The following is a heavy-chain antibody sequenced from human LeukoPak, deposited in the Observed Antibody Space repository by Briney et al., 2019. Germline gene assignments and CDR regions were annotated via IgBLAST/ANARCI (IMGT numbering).Heavy chain of an antibody. D-gene: IGHD3-9*01. CDR1: GGTFSSYA. CDR3: ARGGPDILTGYLFDY. Sequence: ASVKVSCKASGGTFSSYAISWVRQAPGQGLEWMGWINPNSGGTNYAQKFQGWVTMTRDTSISTAYMELSRLRSDDTAVYYCARGGPDILTGYLFDYWGQGTLVTVSS. CDR2: INPNSGGT. J-gene: IGHJ4*02. V-gene: IGHV1-2*04.